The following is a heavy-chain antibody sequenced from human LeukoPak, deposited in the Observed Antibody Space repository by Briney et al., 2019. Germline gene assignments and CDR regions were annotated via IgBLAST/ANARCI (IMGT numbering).Heavy chain of an antibody. CDR1: GFTFSTYW. CDR3: ARVEASGYDYGAFDY. V-gene: IGHV3-7*01. D-gene: IGHD5-12*01. J-gene: IGHJ4*02. Sequence: GGSLRLSCAASGFTFSTYWMTWVRQAPGKGLEWVAHIKQDGSEKYYVDSVKGRFTISRDNAKNSLYLQMNSLRAEDTAVYYCARVEASGYDYGAFDYWGQGTLVTVSS. CDR2: IKQDGSEK.